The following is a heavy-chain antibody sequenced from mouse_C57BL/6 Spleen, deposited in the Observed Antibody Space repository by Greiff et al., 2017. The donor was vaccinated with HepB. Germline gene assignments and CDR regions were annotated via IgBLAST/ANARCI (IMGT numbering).Heavy chain of an antibody. V-gene: IGHV1-26*01. Sequence: VQLQQSGPELVKPGASVKISCKASGYTFTDYYMNWVKQSHGKSLEWIGDINPNNGGTSYNQKFKGKATLTVDKSSSTAYMELRSLTSEDSAVYYCAGSDCYYDYWGQGTTLTVSS. CDR2: INPNNGGT. CDR1: GYTFTDYY. J-gene: IGHJ2*01. D-gene: IGHD2-3*01. CDR3: AGSDCYYDY.